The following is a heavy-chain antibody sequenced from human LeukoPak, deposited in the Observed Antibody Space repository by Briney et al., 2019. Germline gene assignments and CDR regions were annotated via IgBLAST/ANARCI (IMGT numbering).Heavy chain of an antibody. CDR3: ARVAGYSSPRVLAY. CDR2: ISYDGSNK. Sequence: PGRSLRLSCAASGFTFSSYAMHWVRQAPGKGLEWVAVISYDGSNKYYADSVKGRFTISRDNSKNTLYLQMNSLRAEDTAVYYCARVAGYSSPRVLAYWGQGTLVTVSS. CDR1: GFTFSSYA. J-gene: IGHJ4*02. D-gene: IGHD6-13*01. V-gene: IGHV3-30*04.